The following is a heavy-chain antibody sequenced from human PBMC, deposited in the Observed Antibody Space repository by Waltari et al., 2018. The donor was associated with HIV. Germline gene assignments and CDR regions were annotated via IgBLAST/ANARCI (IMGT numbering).Heavy chain of an antibody. CDR2: ISTSSSAI. J-gene: IGHJ4*02. Sequence: EVQLVESGGGLVQPGGSLRLSCTASGFSFSRYSMNWVRQAPGKGVRGVSDISTSSSAIFYADSFKGRFTISRDTAKNSLYLQMNSLRAEDTAVYYCARDRTRYYFDSWGQGTLVTVSS. CDR1: GFSFSRYS. D-gene: IGHD6-6*01. V-gene: IGHV3-48*01. CDR3: ARDRTRYYFDS.